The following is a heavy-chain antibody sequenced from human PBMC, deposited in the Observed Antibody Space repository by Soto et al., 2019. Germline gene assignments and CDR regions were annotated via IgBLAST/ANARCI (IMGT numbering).Heavy chain of an antibody. Sequence: GGSLRLSCAASGFTFSSYGMHWVRQAPGKGLEWVAVISYDGSNKYYADSVKGRFTISRGNSKNTLYLQMNSLRAEDTAVYYCAKSTVPDYWGQGTLVTVSS. D-gene: IGHD4-17*01. CDR2: ISYDGSNK. CDR1: GFTFSSYG. CDR3: AKSTVPDY. V-gene: IGHV3-30*18. J-gene: IGHJ4*02.